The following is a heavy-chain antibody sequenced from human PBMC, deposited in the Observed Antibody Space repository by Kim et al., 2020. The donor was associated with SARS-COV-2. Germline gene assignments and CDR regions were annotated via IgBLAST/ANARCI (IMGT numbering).Heavy chain of an antibody. J-gene: IGHJ4*02. CDR3: ASNRNYYGSGSYILDY. D-gene: IGHD3-10*01. V-gene: IGHV3-30*03. CDR1: GFTFSSYG. CDR2: ISYDGSNK. Sequence: GGSRRLSCAASGFTFSSYGMHWVRQAPGKGLEWVAVISYDGSNKYYADSVKGRFTISRDNSKNTLYLQMNSLRAEDTAVYYCASNRNYYGSGSYILDYWGQGTLVTVSS.